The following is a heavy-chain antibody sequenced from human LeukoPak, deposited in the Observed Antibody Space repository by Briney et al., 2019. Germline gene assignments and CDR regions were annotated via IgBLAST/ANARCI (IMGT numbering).Heavy chain of an antibody. J-gene: IGHJ5*02. Sequence: GGSLRLSCAASGFTFSNYGMHWVRQAPGQGLEWMGWINPNSGGTNYAQKFQGRVTMTRDTSISTAYMELSRLRSDDTAVYYCARVGMRYCGGGSCYWWFDPWGQGTLVTVSS. D-gene: IGHD2-15*01. V-gene: IGHV1-2*02. CDR2: INPNSGGT. CDR3: ARVGMRYCGGGSCYWWFDP. CDR1: GFTFSNYG.